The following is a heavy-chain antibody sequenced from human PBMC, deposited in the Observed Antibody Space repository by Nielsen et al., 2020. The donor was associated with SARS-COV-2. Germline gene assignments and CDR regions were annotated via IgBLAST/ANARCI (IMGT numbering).Heavy chain of an antibody. CDR3: ARDSPGRWLVREGFDP. Sequence: SETLSLTCTVSGGSVSSGSYYWSWIRQPPGKGLEWIGYIYYSGSTNYNPSLKSRVTISVDTSKNQFSLKLSSVTAADTAVYYCARDSPGRWLVREGFDPWGQGTLVTVS. D-gene: IGHD6-19*01. CDR1: GGSVSSGSYY. V-gene: IGHV4-61*01. J-gene: IGHJ5*02. CDR2: IYYSGST.